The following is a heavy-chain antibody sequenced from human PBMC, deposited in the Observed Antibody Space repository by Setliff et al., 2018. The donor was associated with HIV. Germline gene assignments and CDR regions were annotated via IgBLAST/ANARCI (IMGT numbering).Heavy chain of an antibody. D-gene: IGHD5-18*01. CDR3: ARDSGYSFGFNYFDY. Sequence: SETLSLTCTVSGGSISSYYWSWIRQPPGKGLEWIGYIYYSGSSKNTPSLKSRVTISVDTPKNEFSLKLSSMTAADTAVYYCARDSGYSFGFNYFDYWGQGTLVTVSS. CDR1: GGSISSYY. V-gene: IGHV4-59*01. J-gene: IGHJ4*02. CDR2: IYYSGSS.